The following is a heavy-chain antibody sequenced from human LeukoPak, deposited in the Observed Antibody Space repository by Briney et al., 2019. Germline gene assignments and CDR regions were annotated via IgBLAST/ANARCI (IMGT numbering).Heavy chain of an antibody. CDR2: INNSGGST. V-gene: IGHV3-23*01. Sequence: GGSLRLSCAASGFTFSSYAMSWVRQAPGKGLEWVSNINNSGGSTYYADSVKGRFTISRDNSKNALYLQMNSLRAEDTAVYYCARDWYYYDSSGYSLFDYWGQGTLVTVSS. J-gene: IGHJ4*02. CDR1: GFTFSSYA. D-gene: IGHD3-22*01. CDR3: ARDWYYYDSSGYSLFDY.